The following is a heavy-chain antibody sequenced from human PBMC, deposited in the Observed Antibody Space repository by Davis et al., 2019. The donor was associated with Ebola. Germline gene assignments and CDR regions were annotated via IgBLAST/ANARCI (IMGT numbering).Heavy chain of an antibody. D-gene: IGHD4-17*01. CDR3: TSSMTTVTTSDY. V-gene: IGHV3-73*01. J-gene: IGHJ4*02. CDR1: GFTFSGSA. Sequence: PGGSLRLSCAASGFTFSGSAMHWVRQASGKGLEWVGRIRSKANNYATAYAASVKGRFTISRDDSKNTAYLQMNSLKTEDTAVYYCTSSMTTVTTSDYWGQGTLVTVSS. CDR2: IRSKANNYAT.